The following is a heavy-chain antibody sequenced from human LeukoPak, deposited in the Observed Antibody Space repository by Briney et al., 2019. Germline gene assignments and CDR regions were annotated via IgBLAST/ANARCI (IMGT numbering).Heavy chain of an antibody. CDR1: GGSISSYY. J-gene: IGHJ4*02. D-gene: IGHD5-24*01. CDR2: IYYSGST. V-gene: IGHV4-59*01. CDR3: ARGGADGYVDY. Sequence: PSETLSLTCTVSGGSISSYYWSWIRQPPGKGLEWIGYIYYSGSTNYNPSLKSRVTISVDTSKNQFSLKLSSVTAADMAVYYCARGGADGYVDYWGQGTLVTVSS.